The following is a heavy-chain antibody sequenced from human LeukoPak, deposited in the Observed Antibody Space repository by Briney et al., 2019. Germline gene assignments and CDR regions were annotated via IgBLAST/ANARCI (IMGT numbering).Heavy chain of an antibody. CDR3: AKNYGSGSYPHYFDY. Sequence: KTSETLSLTCIVSGDSISTSSDYWGWIRQPPGKGLEWIGSIYYSGSTYYNPSLKSRVTISVDTSKNQFSLKLSSVAAADTAAYYCAKNYGSGSYPHYFDYWGRGSLVTVSS. V-gene: IGHV4-39*01. CDR2: IYYSGST. J-gene: IGHJ4*02. CDR1: GDSISTSSDY. D-gene: IGHD3-10*01.